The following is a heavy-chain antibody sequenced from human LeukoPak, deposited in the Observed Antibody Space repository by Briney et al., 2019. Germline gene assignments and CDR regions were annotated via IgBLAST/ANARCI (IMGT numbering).Heavy chain of an antibody. CDR2: IYYSGST. V-gene: IGHV4-31*01. D-gene: IGHD6-13*01. J-gene: IGHJ3*02. CDR1: GGSISSGGYY. CDR3: ARGIAAAGPYVWDHAFDI. Sequence: SETLSLTCTVSGGSISSGGYYWSWIRQHPGKGLEWIGYIYYSGSTYYNPSLKSQVTISVDTSKNQFSLKLSSVTAADTAVYYCARGIAAAGPYVWDHAFDIWGQGTMVTVSS.